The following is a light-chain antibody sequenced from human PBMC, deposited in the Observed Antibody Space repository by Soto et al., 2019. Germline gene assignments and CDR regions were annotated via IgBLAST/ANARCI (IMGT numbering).Light chain of an antibody. CDR3: QSYDSSLSGSKVV. CDR2: DNT. CDR1: SSNIGAGYD. V-gene: IGLV1-40*01. J-gene: IGLJ2*01. Sequence: QSVLTQPPSVSGAPGQRVTISCTGSSSNIGAGYDVHWYQQLPGTAPKLLIYDNTNRPSGVPDRFSGSRSGTSASLAITGLQAEDEADDYCQSYDSSLSGSKVVFGGGTKVTVL.